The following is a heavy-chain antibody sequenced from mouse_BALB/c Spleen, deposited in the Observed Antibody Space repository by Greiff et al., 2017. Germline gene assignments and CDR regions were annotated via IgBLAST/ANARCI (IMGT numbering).Heavy chain of an antibody. Sequence: QVHVKQSGAELMKPGASVKISCKATGYTFSSYWIEWVKQRPGHGLEWIGEILPGSGSTNYNEKFKGKATFTADTSSNTAYMQLSSLTSEDSAVYYCARRNDGYYPLFDYWGQGTTLTVSS. CDR3: ARRNDGYYPLFDY. V-gene: IGHV1-9*01. CDR2: ILPGSGST. CDR1: GYTFSSYW. D-gene: IGHD2-3*01. J-gene: IGHJ2*01.